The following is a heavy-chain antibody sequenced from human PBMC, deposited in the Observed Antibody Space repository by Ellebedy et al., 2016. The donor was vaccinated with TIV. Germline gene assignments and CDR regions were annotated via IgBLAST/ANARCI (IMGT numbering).Heavy chain of an antibody. D-gene: IGHD6-25*01. Sequence: GESLKISCEASGFAFSTYSMIWVRQAPGKGLEWVSSISGNTKYIYYADSVKGRFTISRDNARNSLYLEMKSLRAEDTGVYYCARPGGKSSERKGSWGQGTMVTVSS. CDR1: GFAFSTYS. J-gene: IGHJ5*02. CDR3: ARPGGKSSERKGS. V-gene: IGHV3-21*03. CDR2: ISGNTKYI.